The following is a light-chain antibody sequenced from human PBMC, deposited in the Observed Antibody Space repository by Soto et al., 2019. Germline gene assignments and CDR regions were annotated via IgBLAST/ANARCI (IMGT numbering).Light chain of an antibody. CDR3: CSYASSSSYV. Sequence: LTHPASVSGSPGQSITISCSGTTSDVGGYNLVSWYQQHTAKAPKLLIYEGTQRPSGVSSRFSGSKSGNTASLTISGLQAEDEADYYCCSYASSSSYVFGTGTKVTVL. CDR2: EGT. V-gene: IGLV2-23*01. J-gene: IGLJ1*01. CDR1: TSDVGGYNL.